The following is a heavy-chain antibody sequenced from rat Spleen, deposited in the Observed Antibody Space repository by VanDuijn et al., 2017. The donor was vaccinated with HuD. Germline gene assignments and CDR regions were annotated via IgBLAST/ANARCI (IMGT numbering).Heavy chain of an antibody. V-gene: IGHV3-3*01. CDR1: GYSITSSYR. Sequence: EVQLQESGPGLVKPSQSLSLTCSVTGYSITSSYRWNWIRKFPGNKLEWMGYINSAGSTNYNPSLKSRISITRDTSKNQFFLQVNSVTTEDTATYYCASGFAYWGQGTLVTVSS. J-gene: IGHJ3*01. CDR2: INSAGST. CDR3: ASGFAY.